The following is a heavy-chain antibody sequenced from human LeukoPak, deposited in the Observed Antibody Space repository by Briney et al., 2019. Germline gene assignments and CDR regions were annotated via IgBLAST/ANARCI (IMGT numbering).Heavy chain of an antibody. CDR2: IYDGGST. Sequence: GGSLRLSCAASGFGFTVSNNYMNWVRQAPGKGLEWVSVIYDGGSTYYADSVKGRFTISRDNSKNTLYLQMNSLRAEDTAVYYCAKVFALYSSGWSTLDYWGQGTLVTVSS. V-gene: IGHV3-66*01. CDR3: AKVFALYSSGWSTLDY. D-gene: IGHD6-19*01. J-gene: IGHJ4*02. CDR1: GFGFTVSNNY.